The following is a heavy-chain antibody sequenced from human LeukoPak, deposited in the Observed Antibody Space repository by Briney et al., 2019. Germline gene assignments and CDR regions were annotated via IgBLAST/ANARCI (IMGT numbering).Heavy chain of an antibody. CDR3: ARLRYSSDGGPAYYYYGMDV. Sequence: SETLSLTCTVSGYSISSGFYWGWIRQPPGKGLEWIGYIYYSGSTNYNPSLKSRVTISVDTSKNQFSLKLSSVTAADTAVYYCARLRYSSDGGPAYYYYGMDVWGQGTTVTVSS. V-gene: IGHV4-38-2*02. D-gene: IGHD6-25*01. J-gene: IGHJ6*02. CDR1: GYSISSGFY. CDR2: IYYSGST.